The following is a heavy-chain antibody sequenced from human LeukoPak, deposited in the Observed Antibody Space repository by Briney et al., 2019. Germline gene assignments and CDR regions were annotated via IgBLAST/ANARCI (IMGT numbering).Heavy chain of an antibody. D-gene: IGHD3-10*01. CDR2: IISDGSST. CDR3: ATDGGYAFDI. J-gene: IGHJ3*02. Sequence: GGSLRLSCAASAFSFSTTWMHWVRQAPGKGLVWVSSIISDGSSTTYTDSVKGRFTIFRDNAKSMLYMQMNNLRAEDTAVYYCATDGGYAFDIWGQGTMVTVSS. V-gene: IGHV3-74*01. CDR1: AFSFSTTW.